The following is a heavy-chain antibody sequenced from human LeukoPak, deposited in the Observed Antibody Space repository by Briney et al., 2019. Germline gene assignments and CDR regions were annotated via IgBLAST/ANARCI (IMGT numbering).Heavy chain of an antibody. CDR1: GGSFSGYY. CDR3: ARTRLTGYYRGYFDY. D-gene: IGHD3-9*01. J-gene: IGHJ4*02. V-gene: IGHV4-34*01. Sequence: SETLSLTCAVYGGSFSGYYWSWIRQPPGKGLEWIGEINHSGSANYNPSLKSRVTISVDTSKNQFSLKLSSVTAADTAVYYCARTRLTGYYRGYFDYWGQGTLVTVSS. CDR2: INHSGSA.